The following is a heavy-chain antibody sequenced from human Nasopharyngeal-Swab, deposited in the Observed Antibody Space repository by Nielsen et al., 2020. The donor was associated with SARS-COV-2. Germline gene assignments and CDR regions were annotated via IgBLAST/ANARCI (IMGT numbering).Heavy chain of an antibody. CDR1: GGSISSGSYY. D-gene: IGHD3-3*01. Sequence: SETLSLTCTVSGGSISSGSYYWSWIRQPAGKGLEWIGRIYTSGSTNYNPSLKSRVTISVDTSKNQFSLKLSSVTAADTAVYYCASSFGVVIMDVWGKGTTVTVSS. CDR3: ASSFGVVIMDV. J-gene: IGHJ6*03. V-gene: IGHV4-61*02. CDR2: IYTSGST.